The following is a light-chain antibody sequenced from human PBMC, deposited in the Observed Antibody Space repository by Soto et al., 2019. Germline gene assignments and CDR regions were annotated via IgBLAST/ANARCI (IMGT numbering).Light chain of an antibody. V-gene: IGKV3-11*01. Sequence: EIVLTQSPATLSLSPGERATLSCRASQSVGSYLAWYQQKPGQTPRLLIYGASNRATDIPAKFSGSGSGTDFTLTISSLEPEDFAVYYFQQRSNWPVTFGQGTRVEIK. CDR1: QSVGSY. J-gene: IGKJ1*01. CDR2: GAS. CDR3: QQRSNWPVT.